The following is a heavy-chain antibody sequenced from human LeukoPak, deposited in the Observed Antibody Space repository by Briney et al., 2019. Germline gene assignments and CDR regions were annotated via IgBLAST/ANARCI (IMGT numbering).Heavy chain of an antibody. CDR2: IGGSGGST. Sequence: GGSLRLSCAASGFTFSSYAMSWVRQAPGKGLEWVSAIGGSGGSTYYADSVKGRFTISRDNSKNTLYLQMNSLRDEDTAVYYCARDPTPVVPPDPWGQGTLVTVSS. D-gene: IGHD2-2*01. V-gene: IGHV3-23*01. CDR1: GFTFSSYA. CDR3: ARDPTPVVPPDP. J-gene: IGHJ5*02.